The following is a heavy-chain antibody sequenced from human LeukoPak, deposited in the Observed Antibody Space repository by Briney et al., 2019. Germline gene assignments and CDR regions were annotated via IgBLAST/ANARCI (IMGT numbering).Heavy chain of an antibody. Sequence: GGSLRLSCAASGFTFSYYAMHWVRQAPGKGLEWVSIISYDGSNTFYADSVKGRFTISRDNSKKMLYLQMNSLRAEDTAVYYCAKANVYGDYTKCYYYYMEVWGKGTTVTVSS. J-gene: IGHJ6*03. CDR1: GFTFSYYA. CDR3: AKANVYGDYTKCYYYYMEV. V-gene: IGHV3-30*18. D-gene: IGHD4-17*01. CDR2: ISYDGSNT.